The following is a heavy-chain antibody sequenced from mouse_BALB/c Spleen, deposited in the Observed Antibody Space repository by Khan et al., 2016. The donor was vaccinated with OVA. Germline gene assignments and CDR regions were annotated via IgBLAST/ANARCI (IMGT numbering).Heavy chain of an antibody. CDR1: GFSLTGYG. Sequence: QVQLKESGPGLVAPSQSLSITCTVSGFSLTGYGVNWVSQPPGKGLEWLGMIWGDGSTDYNSALKSSLSITKDNSKSQVFLKMNSLQTDDTARYYCARAYYANYREAMDYWGQGNSVTVSS. J-gene: IGHJ4*01. D-gene: IGHD2-10*01. CDR2: IWGDGST. V-gene: IGHV2-6-7*01. CDR3: ARAYYANYREAMDY.